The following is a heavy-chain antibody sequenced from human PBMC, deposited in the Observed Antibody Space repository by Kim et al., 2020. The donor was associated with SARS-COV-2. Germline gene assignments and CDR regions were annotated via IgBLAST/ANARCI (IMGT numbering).Heavy chain of an antibody. CDR3: ARGSDYGDYAWDYFDY. V-gene: IGHV1-46*01. J-gene: IGHJ4*02. Sequence: ASVKVSCKASGYTFTSYYMHWVRQAPGQGLEWMGIINPSGGSTSYAQKFQGRVTMTRDTSTSTVYMELSSLRSEDAAVYYCARGSDYGDYAWDYFDYWGQGTLVTVSS. CDR1: GYTFTSYY. CDR2: INPSGGST. D-gene: IGHD4-17*01.